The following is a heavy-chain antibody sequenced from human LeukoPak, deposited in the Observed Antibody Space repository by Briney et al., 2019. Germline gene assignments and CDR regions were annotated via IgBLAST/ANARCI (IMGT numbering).Heavy chain of an antibody. Sequence: PGGSLRLSCAASGFTLSSYSMNWVRQAPGKGLEWVSSISSSSSYIYYADSVKGRFTISRDNAKNSLYLQMNSLRAEDTAVYYCARAKGRLRSTSCYAYYYYYMDVWGKGTTVTVSS. D-gene: IGHD2-2*01. V-gene: IGHV3-21*01. CDR2: ISSSSSYI. CDR3: ARAKGRLRSTSCYAYYYYYMDV. J-gene: IGHJ6*03. CDR1: GFTLSSYS.